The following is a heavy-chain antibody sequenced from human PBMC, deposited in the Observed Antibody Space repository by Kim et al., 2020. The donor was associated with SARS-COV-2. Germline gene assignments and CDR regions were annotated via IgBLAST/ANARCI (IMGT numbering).Heavy chain of an antibody. Sequence: SETLSLTCTVSGGSISSYYWSWIRQPPGKGLEWIGYIYYSGSTNYNPSLKSRVTISVDTSKNQFSLKLSSVTAADTAVYYCARGRVYAIPDAFDIWGQGTMVTVSS. D-gene: IGHD2-8*01. V-gene: IGHV4-59*13. CDR3: ARGRVYAIPDAFDI. CDR2: IYYSGST. CDR1: GGSISSYY. J-gene: IGHJ3*02.